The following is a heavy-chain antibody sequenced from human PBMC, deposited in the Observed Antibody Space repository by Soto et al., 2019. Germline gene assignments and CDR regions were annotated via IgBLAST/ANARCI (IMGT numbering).Heavy chain of an antibody. CDR2: ISGSGGST. CDR3: AKSGYCGGDCYSPLYYYYYYMDV. J-gene: IGHJ6*03. CDR1: GFTFSSYA. V-gene: IGHV3-23*01. Sequence: GGSLRLSCAASGFTFSSYAMSWVRQAPGKGLEWVSAISGSGGSTYYADSVKGRFTISRDNSKNTLYLQMNSLRAEDTAVYYCAKSGYCGGDCYSPLYYYYYYMDVWGKGTTVTVSS. D-gene: IGHD2-21*01.